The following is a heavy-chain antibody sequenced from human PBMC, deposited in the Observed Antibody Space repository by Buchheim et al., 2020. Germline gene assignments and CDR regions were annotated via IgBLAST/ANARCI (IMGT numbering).Heavy chain of an antibody. J-gene: IGHJ4*02. Sequence: EVQLLESGGGLVQPGGSLRLSCAASGFTFSSYAMSWVRQAPGKGLEWVSAISGSGGSTYYADSVKGRFTISRDNSKNTLYLQRNSLRAEDTAVYYCAKDHIGVDTAMVTPDSDYWGQGTL. CDR2: ISGSGGST. CDR3: AKDHIGVDTAMVTPDSDY. CDR1: GFTFSSYA. V-gene: IGHV3-23*01. D-gene: IGHD5-18*01.